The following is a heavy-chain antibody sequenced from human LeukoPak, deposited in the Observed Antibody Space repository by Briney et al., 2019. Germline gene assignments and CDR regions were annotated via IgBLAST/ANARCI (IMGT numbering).Heavy chain of an antibody. D-gene: IGHD6-13*01. CDR2: INHSGST. J-gene: IGHJ4*02. Sequence: SETLSLTCAVYGGSFSGYYRSWIRQPPGKGLEWIGEINHSGSTNYNPSLKSRVTISVDTSKNQFSLKLSSVTAADTAVYYCARGYSSSWYVGYWGQGTLVTVSS. V-gene: IGHV4-34*01. CDR3: ARGYSSSWYVGY. CDR1: GGSFSGYY.